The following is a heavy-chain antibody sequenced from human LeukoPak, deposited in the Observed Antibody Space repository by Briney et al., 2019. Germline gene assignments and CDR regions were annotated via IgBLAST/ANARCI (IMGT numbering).Heavy chain of an antibody. D-gene: IGHD1-1*01. Sequence: GGSLRLSCAASGFTFSSYWMHWVRQAPGKGPVWVSRINSDGSSTSYADSVKGRFTISRDNAKNTLSLQMNSLRAEDTAVYYCAREVEYAFDIWGQGTMVTVSS. CDR3: AREVEYAFDI. CDR2: INSDGSST. J-gene: IGHJ3*02. CDR1: GFTFSSYW. V-gene: IGHV3-74*01.